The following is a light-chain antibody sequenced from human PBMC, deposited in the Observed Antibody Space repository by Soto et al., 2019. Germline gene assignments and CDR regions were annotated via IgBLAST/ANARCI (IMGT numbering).Light chain of an antibody. CDR1: SSDVGAYNL. CDR3: CSYAGSRTFV. J-gene: IGLJ3*02. Sequence: SVVTQPDTESVSPELSITISCTGTSSDVGAYNLVSWYQQHPGKAPKLIIYEGSKRPSGISHRFSGSKSDNTASLTISGLRAEDEAHYHCCSYAGSRTFVFGGGTKVTVL. V-gene: IGLV2-23*01. CDR2: EGS.